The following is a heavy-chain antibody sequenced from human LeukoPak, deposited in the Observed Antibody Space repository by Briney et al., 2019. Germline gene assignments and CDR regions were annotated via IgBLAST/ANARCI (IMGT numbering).Heavy chain of an antibody. CDR1: GFNFGSYS. CDR2: ISADSATT. D-gene: IGHD6-13*01. V-gene: IGHV3-23*01. CDR3: ARERPIAAAPRGNWFDP. Sequence: PGGSLRLSCAASGFNFGSYSMTWVRQAPGKGLEWVSVISADSATTFYADSVKGRFTISRDNAKNTLYLQMNSLRAEDTAVYYCARERPIAAAPRGNWFDPWGQGTLVTVSS. J-gene: IGHJ5*02.